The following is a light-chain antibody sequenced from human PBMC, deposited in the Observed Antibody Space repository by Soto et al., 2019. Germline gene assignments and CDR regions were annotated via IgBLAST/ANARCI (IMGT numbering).Light chain of an antibody. V-gene: IGKV1-5*03. CDR2: HAS. CDR1: QRIGSW. J-gene: IGKJ4*01. CDR3: QQYNNYPLT. Sequence: DIQMTQSPPTLAASVGDRVNITCRASQRIGSWLAWYQQKPGKAPKLLIYHASRLSSGVPSRFSGTASGIEFTLTSSSLQTDDFATYYCQQYNNYPLTFGVATKV.